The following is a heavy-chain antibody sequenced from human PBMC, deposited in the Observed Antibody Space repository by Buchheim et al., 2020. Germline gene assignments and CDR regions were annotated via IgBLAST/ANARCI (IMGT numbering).Heavy chain of an antibody. CDR1: GFTFSSYA. V-gene: IGHV3-30-3*01. CDR3: ARGPGVVIWYYYYYGMDV. CDR2: ISYDGSNK. D-gene: IGHD3-3*01. Sequence: QVQLVESGGGVVQPGRSLRLSCAASGFTFSSYAMHWVRQAPGKGLEWVAVISYDGSNKYYADSVKGRFTISRDNSKNTLYLQMNSLRAEDTAVYYCARGPGVVIWYYYYYGMDVWGQGTT. J-gene: IGHJ6*02.